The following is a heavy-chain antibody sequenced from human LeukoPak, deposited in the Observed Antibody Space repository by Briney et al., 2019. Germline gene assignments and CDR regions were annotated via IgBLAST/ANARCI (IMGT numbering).Heavy chain of an antibody. CDR1: GYTYTGYY. Sequence: ASVKVSYKASGYTYTGYYMHWVRQAPGQGLEWMGWINPNSGGTNYAQKFQGRVTMTRDTSISTAYMELSRLRSDDTAVYYCARGKVGATANFDYWGQGTLVSVSS. V-gene: IGHV1-2*02. CDR2: INPNSGGT. D-gene: IGHD1-26*01. CDR3: ARGKVGATANFDY. J-gene: IGHJ4*02.